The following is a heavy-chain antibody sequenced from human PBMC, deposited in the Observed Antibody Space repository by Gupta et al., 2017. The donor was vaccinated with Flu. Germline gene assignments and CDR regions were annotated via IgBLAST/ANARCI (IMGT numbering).Heavy chain of an antibody. J-gene: IGHJ4*02. V-gene: IGHV3-49*04. CDR3: TRDDEDGDHEDMDH. CDR2: IRTKTYGGTT. Sequence: YGMSWVSQAPGKGLEWVGFIRTKTYGGTTEYAASVEGRFTISRDDSNNIAYLQMSNLKIEDTAIYDCTRDDEDGDHEDMDHWGVGSRVTVS. CDR1: YG. D-gene: IGHD4-17*01.